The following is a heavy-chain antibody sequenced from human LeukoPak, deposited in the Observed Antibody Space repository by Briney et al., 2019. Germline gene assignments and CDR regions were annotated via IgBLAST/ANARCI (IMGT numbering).Heavy chain of an antibody. Sequence: GGSLRLSCAASGFTFSSYAMSWVRQAPGKGLEWVSAISGVGGSTYYADSVKGRFTISRDNSKNTLYLQMNSLRAEDTAVYYCAKSRSGSANWALQIFDNWGQGALVTVSS. V-gene: IGHV3-23*01. CDR2: ISGVGGST. CDR3: AKSRSGSANWALQIFDN. J-gene: IGHJ4*02. D-gene: IGHD1-1*01. CDR1: GFTFSSYA.